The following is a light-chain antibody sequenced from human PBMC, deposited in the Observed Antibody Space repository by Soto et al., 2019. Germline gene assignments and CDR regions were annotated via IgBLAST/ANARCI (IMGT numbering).Light chain of an antibody. CDR3: QQGYSSPHT. J-gene: IGKJ2*01. Sequence: DIQMTQSPSAVSASVGDRVTITCRASQDISRFLAWFQQNPGKVPKRLVYLATALQNGAPSRFSGSGSGTEFNFTISSLQPEDFATYYCQQGYSSPHTFGQGTELAI. V-gene: IGKV1-17*03. CDR2: LAT. CDR1: QDISRF.